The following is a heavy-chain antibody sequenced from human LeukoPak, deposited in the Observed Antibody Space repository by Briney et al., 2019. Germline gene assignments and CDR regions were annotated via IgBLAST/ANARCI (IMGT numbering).Heavy chain of an antibody. CDR2: IHYSGST. V-gene: IGHV4-59*01. J-gene: IGHJ6*03. CDR1: GGSISSYY. Sequence: PSETLSLTCTVSGGSISSYYWSWIRQPPGKGLEWIGYIHYSGSTNYNPSLKSRVTISVDTSKNQFSLKLSSVTAADTAVYYCARGGDCTNGVCYSYYMDVWGKGTTVTVSS. D-gene: IGHD2-8*01. CDR3: ARGGDCTNGVCYSYYMDV.